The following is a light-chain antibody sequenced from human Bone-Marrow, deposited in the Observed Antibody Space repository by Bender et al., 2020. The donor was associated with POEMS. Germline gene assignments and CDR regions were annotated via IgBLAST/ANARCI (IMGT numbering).Light chain of an antibody. V-gene: IGLV1-44*01. Sequence: QSVLTQPPSASGTPGQRVTISCSGGSSNIGAHAVNWYQHLPGTAPKLLIYSSHRRPSEVPYRFSGSRSGTSASLAIIGLQSEDEADYYCAVWDDSLNGWVFGGGTKLTVL. CDR1: SSNIGAHA. CDR2: SSH. J-gene: IGLJ3*02. CDR3: AVWDDSLNGWV.